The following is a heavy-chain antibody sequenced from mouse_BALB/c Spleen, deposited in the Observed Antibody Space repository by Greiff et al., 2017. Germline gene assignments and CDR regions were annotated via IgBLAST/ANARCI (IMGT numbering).Heavy chain of an antibody. Sequence: QVQLKQSGAELARPGASVKLSCKASGYTFTSYWMQWVKQRPGQGLEWIGAIYPGDGDTRYTQKFKGKATLTADKSSSTAYMQLSSLASEDSAVYYCARRITTGEDWFAYWGQGTLVTVSA. D-gene: IGHD2-4*01. CDR2: IYPGDGDT. V-gene: IGHV1-87*01. CDR1: GYTFTSYW. J-gene: IGHJ3*01. CDR3: ARRITTGEDWFAY.